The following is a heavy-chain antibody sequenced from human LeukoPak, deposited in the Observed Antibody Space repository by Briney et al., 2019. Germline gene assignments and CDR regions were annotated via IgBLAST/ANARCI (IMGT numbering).Heavy chain of an antibody. J-gene: IGHJ4*02. V-gene: IGHV1-18*01. Sequence: ASVKVSCKASGYTFTSYGISWVRQAPGQGLEWIGWISAYNGNTNYAQKLQGRVTMTTDTSTSTAYMELRSLRSDDTAVYYCARDTYYDFWSGYHFYSDYWGQGTLVTVSS. CDR1: GYTFTSYG. D-gene: IGHD3-3*01. CDR3: ARDTYYDFWSGYHFYSDY. CDR2: ISAYNGNT.